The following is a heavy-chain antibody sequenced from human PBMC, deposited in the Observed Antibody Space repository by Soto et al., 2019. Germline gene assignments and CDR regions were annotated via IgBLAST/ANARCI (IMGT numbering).Heavy chain of an antibody. D-gene: IGHD6-19*01. CDR3: ARDRGVAPPVAGNTHYYYYMDV. CDR1: GYSFTNYG. V-gene: IGHV1-18*01. J-gene: IGHJ6*03. Sequence: QDRLVQSGVEVKKPGASVRVSCKASGYSFTNYGITWVRQAPGQGFEWMGWISAYNGNTNYAQKFQGRVTLTTDASTGTANLELRSLRPDETAANSCARDRGVAPPVAGNTHYYYYMDVWGKGTTVTVSS. CDR2: ISAYNGNT.